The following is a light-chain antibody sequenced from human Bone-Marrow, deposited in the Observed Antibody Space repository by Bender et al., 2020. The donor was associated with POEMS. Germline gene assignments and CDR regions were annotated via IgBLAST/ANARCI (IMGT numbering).Light chain of an antibody. J-gene: IGLJ3*02. V-gene: IGLV3-21*03. CDR3: QVWDSSSDHWV. CDR2: DDS. Sequence: SYVLTQPPSVSVAPGKTARITCGGNNIGSKSVHWYQQKPGQAPVLVVYDDSDRPSGIPERFSGTNSGSTATLTISRVEAGDEADYFCQVWDSSSDHWVFGGGTKVTVL. CDR1: NIGSKS.